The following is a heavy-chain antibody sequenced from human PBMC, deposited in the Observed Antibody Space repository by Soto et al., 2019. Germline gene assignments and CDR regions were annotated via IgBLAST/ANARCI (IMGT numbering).Heavy chain of an antibody. CDR1: GFTFSSYE. CDR3: ARAYYDNGWAISRHSAPIDY. CDR2: ITKNGRSI. J-gene: IGHJ4*02. D-gene: IGHD3-16*01. Sequence: GGSLRLSCVVSGFTFSSYEMNWVRQAPGKGLEWISFITKNGRSIQYADSVKGRFTISRDNAKNSLYLQLSSLRADDTAIYYCARAYYDNGWAISRHSAPIDYWGRGTLVTVSS. V-gene: IGHV3-48*03.